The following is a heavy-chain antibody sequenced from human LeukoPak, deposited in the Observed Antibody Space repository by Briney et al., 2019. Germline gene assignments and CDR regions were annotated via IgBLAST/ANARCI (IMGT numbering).Heavy chain of an antibody. CDR3: TRVFVGDEYSSSGY. Sequence: LAGXXXRLSCAASGFTFSRYYMHWVRQAPGKGLVWVFRINSDWSSTTYADSVTGRFTISRHNAKNTLYLQMNSLKVEDTAVYYCTRVFVGDEYSSSGYWGQGTLVTVSS. J-gene: IGHJ4*02. CDR2: INSDWSST. CDR1: GFTFSRYY. D-gene: IGHD6-13*01. V-gene: IGHV3-74*01.